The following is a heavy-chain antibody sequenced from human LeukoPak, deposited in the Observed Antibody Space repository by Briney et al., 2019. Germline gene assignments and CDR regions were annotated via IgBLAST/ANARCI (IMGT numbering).Heavy chain of an antibody. CDR2: IYSSGST. D-gene: IGHD6-19*01. CDR1: GFTVSSNY. Sequence: GGSLRLSCAASGFTVSSNYMSWVRQAPGKELEWVSVIYSSGSTYYADSVKGRFTISRDNSKNTLYLQMNSLRAEDTAIYYCAKYVAFTPVAGHFDYWGQGTLVTVSS. CDR3: AKYVAFTPVAGHFDY. J-gene: IGHJ4*02. V-gene: IGHV3-53*01.